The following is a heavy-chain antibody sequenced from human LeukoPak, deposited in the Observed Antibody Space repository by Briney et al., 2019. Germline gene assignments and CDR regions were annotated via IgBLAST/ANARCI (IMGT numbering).Heavy chain of an antibody. D-gene: IGHD4-17*01. Sequence: SETLSLTCTVSGGSISSDNNYWSWIRQPPGKGLEWIGYIHYSGSTYYNPSLKSPIIISVDTSKNQFSLKLTSVTAADTAVYYCARHRDYGCRTGFDYWGQGTLVTVSS. CDR2: IHYSGST. V-gene: IGHV4-30-4*08. J-gene: IGHJ4*02. CDR3: ARHRDYGCRTGFDY. CDR1: GGSISSDNNY.